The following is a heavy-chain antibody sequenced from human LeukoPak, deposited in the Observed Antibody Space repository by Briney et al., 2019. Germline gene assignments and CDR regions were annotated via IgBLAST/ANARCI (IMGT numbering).Heavy chain of an antibody. CDR3: ARHGATPRNYYYGMDV. J-gene: IGHJ6*02. CDR2: IYYSGST. D-gene: IGHD1-26*01. Sequence: SETLSLTCTVSGGSISSGGYYWSWIRQHPGKGLEWIGYIYYSGSTYYNPSLKSRVTISVDTSKNQFSLKLSSVTAADTAVYYCARHGATPRNYYYGMDVWGQGATVTVSS. CDR1: GGSISSGGYY. V-gene: IGHV4-31*03.